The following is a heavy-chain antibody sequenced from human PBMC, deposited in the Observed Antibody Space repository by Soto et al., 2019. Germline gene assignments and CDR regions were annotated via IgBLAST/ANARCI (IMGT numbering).Heavy chain of an antibody. CDR2: INHSVST. J-gene: IGHJ4*02. V-gene: IGHV4-34*01. CDR3: ARELTSGPPLAY. CDR1: GGSFSGYY. Sequence: QVQLQQWGAGLLKPSETLSLTCAVYGGSFSGYYWSWICQPPGKGLEWVGEINHSVSTNYNTSLMRRVTISVDTSKNQFSLKLSSVTAADTAVYYCARELTSGPPLAYWGQGTLVTASS. D-gene: IGHD3-9*01.